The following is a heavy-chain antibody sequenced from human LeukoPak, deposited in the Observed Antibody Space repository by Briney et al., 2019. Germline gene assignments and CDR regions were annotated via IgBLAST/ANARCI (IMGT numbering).Heavy chain of an antibody. CDR2: ISFDGSYK. J-gene: IGHJ4*02. CDR1: GFTFSSYG. Sequence: GGSLRLSCAASGFTFSSYGMHWVRQAPGKGLEWVAVISFDGSYKFYADSVKGRFTISRDNSKNTLYLQMNSLRAEDTAVYYCAKGLSIAAAYRLFDYWGQGTLVTVSS. D-gene: IGHD6-13*01. V-gene: IGHV3-30*18. CDR3: AKGLSIAAAYRLFDY.